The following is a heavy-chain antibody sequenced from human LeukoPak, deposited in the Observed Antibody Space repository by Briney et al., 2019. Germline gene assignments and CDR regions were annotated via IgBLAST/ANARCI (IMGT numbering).Heavy chain of an antibody. V-gene: IGHV3-11*01. CDR2: ISSSGSTI. CDR3: AGGYSSSWYKTFDI. J-gene: IGHJ3*02. Sequence: PGGSLRLSCAASGFTFSDYYMTWIRQAPGKGLEWVSYISSSGSTIYYADSLKGRFTISRDNAKNSLYLQMNSLRAEDTAVYYCAGGYSSSWYKTFDIWGQGTMVTVSS. CDR1: GFTFSDYY. D-gene: IGHD6-13*01.